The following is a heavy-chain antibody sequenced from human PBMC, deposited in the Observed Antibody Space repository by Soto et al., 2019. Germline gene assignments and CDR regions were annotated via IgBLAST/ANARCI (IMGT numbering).Heavy chain of an antibody. CDR2: IGGSSGST. D-gene: IGHD2-2*01. CDR1: GFTFRSYA. J-gene: IGHJ4*02. Sequence: EVQLLESGGGLLQPGGSLRLSCAASGFTFRSYAMSWVRQAPGKGLEWVSAIGGSSGSTDYADSVKGRFTISRDNSKNTLFLQMNSLRAEDTAVYYCAKDRSSTSCDAFGYWGQGTLVTVSS. V-gene: IGHV3-23*01. CDR3: AKDRSSTSCDAFGY.